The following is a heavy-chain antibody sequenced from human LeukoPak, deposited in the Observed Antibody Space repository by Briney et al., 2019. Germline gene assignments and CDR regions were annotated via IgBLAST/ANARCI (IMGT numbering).Heavy chain of an antibody. Sequence: GGSLRLSCAGSGLIFSSYAMSWVRQAPGKGLEWGSAISGSGGSTYYADSVKGRFTISRDNSKNTLYLQMNSLRAEDTAVYYCAKDDNPRGLILEQRTPFDYWGQGTLVTVSS. CDR2: ISGSGGST. V-gene: IGHV3-23*01. J-gene: IGHJ4*02. CDR1: GLIFSSYA. D-gene: IGHD1/OR15-1a*01. CDR3: AKDDNPRGLILEQRTPFDY.